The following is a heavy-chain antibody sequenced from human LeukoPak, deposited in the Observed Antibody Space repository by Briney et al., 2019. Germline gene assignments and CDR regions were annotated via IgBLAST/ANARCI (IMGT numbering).Heavy chain of an antibody. J-gene: IGHJ5*02. V-gene: IGHV4-59*01. CDR1: GGSISSYY. CDR3: ARGVGNWFDP. CDR2: IYYSGST. Sequence: PSETLSLTCPVSGGSISSYYWSWIRQPPGKGLEWIGYIYYSGSTNYNPSLKSRVTISVDTSKNQFSLKLSSVTAADTAVHYCARGVGNWFDPWGQGTLVTVSS.